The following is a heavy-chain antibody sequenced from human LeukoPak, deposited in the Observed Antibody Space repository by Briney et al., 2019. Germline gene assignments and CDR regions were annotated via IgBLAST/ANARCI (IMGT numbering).Heavy chain of an antibody. J-gene: IGHJ4*02. CDR1: GFTFSDYG. Sequence: GGSLRLSCAASGFTFSDYGMHWVRQAPGKGLVWVSHINHDGTLRNYADSVKGRFTISRDFAKNTLYLQMNTLGAGDTAVYYCVRDVFSLGDSWGQGTLVTVSS. V-gene: IGHV3-74*01. D-gene: IGHD2/OR15-2a*01. CDR3: VRDVFSLGDS. CDR2: INHDGTLR.